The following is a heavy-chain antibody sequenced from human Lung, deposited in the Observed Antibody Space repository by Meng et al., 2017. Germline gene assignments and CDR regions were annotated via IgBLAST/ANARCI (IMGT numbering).Heavy chain of an antibody. V-gene: IGHV1-69*05. Sequence: SVKVSCKALGGIFSNYVIGWVRQAPGQGLEWMGGINAVFGTTNYAQKFQGRVTITTDESTSTVYMELTRLTSEDTAVYFCARKAGNCISTTCYSLDYWGQGTLGTVSS. CDR2: INAVFGTT. J-gene: IGHJ4*02. CDR1: GGIFSNYV. CDR3: ARKAGNCISTTCYSLDY. D-gene: IGHD2-2*01.